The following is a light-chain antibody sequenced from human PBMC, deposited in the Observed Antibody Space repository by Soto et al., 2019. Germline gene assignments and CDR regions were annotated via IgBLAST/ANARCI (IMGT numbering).Light chain of an antibody. Sequence: DIQMTQSPSSLSASVGDRVTITCQASQDISNYLNWYQQKPGKAPKLLIYDASNLETGVPSRFSGSGSGTDLTFTISSLQPEEIATYYCQQYDNLLLFTFGHWTKVDIK. J-gene: IGKJ3*01. CDR3: QQYDNLLLFT. CDR2: DAS. V-gene: IGKV1-33*01. CDR1: QDISNY.